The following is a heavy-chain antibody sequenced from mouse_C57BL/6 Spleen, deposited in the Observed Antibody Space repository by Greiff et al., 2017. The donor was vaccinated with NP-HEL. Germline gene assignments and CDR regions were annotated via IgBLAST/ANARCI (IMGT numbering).Heavy chain of an antibody. CDR3: ARRDGYDGAWFAY. CDR1: GYTFTSYW. CDR2: IHPTSGST. J-gene: IGHJ3*01. Sequence: QVQLQQPGAELVKPGASVKLSCKASGYTFTSYWMHWVKQRPGQGLEWIGMIHPTSGSTNYNEKFKSKATLTVDKSSCTAYMQLSSLTSEDSAVYYCARRDGYDGAWFAYWGQGTLVTVSA. V-gene: IGHV1-64*01. D-gene: IGHD2-2*01.